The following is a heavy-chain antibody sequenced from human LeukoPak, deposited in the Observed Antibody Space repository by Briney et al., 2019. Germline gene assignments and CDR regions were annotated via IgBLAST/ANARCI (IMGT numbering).Heavy chain of an antibody. D-gene: IGHD3-9*01. Sequence: PGESLRLSCAASGFTFSSYSMNWVRQAPGKGLEWVSSISSSSSYIYYADSVKGRFTISRDNAKNSLYLQMNSLRAEDTAVYYCARLYYDILTGYDYWGQGTLVTVSS. J-gene: IGHJ4*02. V-gene: IGHV3-21*01. CDR1: GFTFSSYS. CDR2: ISSSSSYI. CDR3: ARLYYDILTGYDY.